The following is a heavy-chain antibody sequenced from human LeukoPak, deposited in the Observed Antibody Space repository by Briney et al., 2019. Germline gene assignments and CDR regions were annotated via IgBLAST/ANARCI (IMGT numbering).Heavy chain of an antibody. J-gene: IGHJ4*02. V-gene: IGHV3-15*01. Sequence: GGSLRLSCAASECTFNNVWMSWVRQAPGKGLEWVGRVKSDTDGGTTDYAAPVKGRFTTSRDDSKNMVYLQMNSLRTDDTAVYYCTAGTGHSDHDYWGQGTLVTVSS. CDR3: TAGTGHSDHDY. CDR2: VKSDTDGGTT. CDR1: ECTFNNVW. D-gene: IGHD5-12*01.